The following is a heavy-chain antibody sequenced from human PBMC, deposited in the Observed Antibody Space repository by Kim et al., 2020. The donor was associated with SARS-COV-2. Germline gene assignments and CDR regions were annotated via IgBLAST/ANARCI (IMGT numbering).Heavy chain of an antibody. V-gene: IGHV3-30*01. CDR3: ARAGGGSYYAYFDY. Sequence: YADSVKGRFTISRDNSKNTLYLQMNSLRAEDTAVYYCARAGGGSYYAYFDYWGQGTLVTVSS. J-gene: IGHJ4*02. D-gene: IGHD1-26*01.